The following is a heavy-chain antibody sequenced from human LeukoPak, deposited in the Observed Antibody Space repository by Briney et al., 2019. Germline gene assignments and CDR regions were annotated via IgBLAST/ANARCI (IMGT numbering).Heavy chain of an antibody. CDR3: AKDTDTYGSAYYFDY. D-gene: IGHD5-18*01. CDR1: GFTLSRFW. CDR2: INSDGSET. J-gene: IGHJ4*02. V-gene: IGHV3-74*01. Sequence: GGSLRLSCAASGFTLSRFWMHWVRQAPGKGLVWVSRINSDGSETTYADSVKGRFTISRDNSKKTLYLQMNSLRAEDTAVYYCAKDTDTYGSAYYFDYWGQGTLVTVSS.